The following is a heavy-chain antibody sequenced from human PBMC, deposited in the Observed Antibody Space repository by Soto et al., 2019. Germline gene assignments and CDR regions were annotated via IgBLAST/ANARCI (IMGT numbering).Heavy chain of an antibody. J-gene: IGHJ4*02. CDR2: INHSGST. D-gene: IGHD1-1*01. CDR3: VRRGLQPFDY. CDR1: GGSFSGYY. V-gene: IGHV4-34*01. Sequence: PSETLSLTCAVYGGSFSGYYWSWIRQPPGKGLEWIGEINHSGSTNYNPPLKSRVTILVDTTKNQFSLKVTSVTAADTAVYYCVRRGLQPFDYWGQGMLVTVSS.